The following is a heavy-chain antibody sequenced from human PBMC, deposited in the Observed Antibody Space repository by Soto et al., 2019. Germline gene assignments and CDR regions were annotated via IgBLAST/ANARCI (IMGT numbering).Heavy chain of an antibody. CDR1: GGTFSSYA. CDR3: ARGGSYGGQYYYYGMDV. Sequence: QVQLVQSGAEVKKPGSSVKVSCKASGGTFSSYAISWVRQAPGQGLEWMGGNIPIFGTANYAQKFQGRVTITADESTSTAYMELSSLRSEDTAVYYCARGGSYGGQYYYYGMDVWGQGTTVTVSS. D-gene: IGHD1-26*01. CDR2: NIPIFGTA. V-gene: IGHV1-69*01. J-gene: IGHJ6*02.